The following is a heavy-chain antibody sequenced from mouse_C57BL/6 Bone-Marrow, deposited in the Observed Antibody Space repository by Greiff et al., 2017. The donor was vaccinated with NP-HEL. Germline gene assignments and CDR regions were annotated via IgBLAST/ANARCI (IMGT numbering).Heavy chain of an antibody. CDR1: GYSITSDY. D-gene: IGHD2-1*01. J-gene: IGHJ1*03. Sequence: EVMLVESGPGLAKPSQTLSLTCSVTGYSITSDYWNWIRKFPGNKLEYMGYISYSGSTYYNPSLKSRISITRDTSKNQYYLQLNSVTTEDTATDYCARYGNHTYWYFDVWGTGTAVTVSS. CDR2: ISYSGST. V-gene: IGHV3-8*01. CDR3: ARYGNHTYWYFDV.